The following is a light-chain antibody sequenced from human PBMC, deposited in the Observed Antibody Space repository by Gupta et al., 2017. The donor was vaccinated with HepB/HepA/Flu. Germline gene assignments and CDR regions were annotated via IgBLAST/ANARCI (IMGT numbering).Light chain of an antibody. Sequence: ETVMTQSPATLSVSPGERATLSCRASQSVGSNFAWYQQKRGQPPRLLIFGTSTRATGIPARFSGSGSGAEFTLTISSLQSEVFAVYYCQQHNYWPISFGQGTRLEIK. J-gene: IGKJ5*01. CDR1: QSVGSN. V-gene: IGKV3-15*01. CDR2: GTS. CDR3: QQHNYWPIS.